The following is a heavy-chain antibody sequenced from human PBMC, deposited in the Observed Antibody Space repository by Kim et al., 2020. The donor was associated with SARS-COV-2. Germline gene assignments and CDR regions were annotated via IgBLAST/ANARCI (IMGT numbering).Heavy chain of an antibody. V-gene: IGHV3-23*01. Sequence: GGSLRLSCAASGFTFSSYAMSWVRQAPGKGLEWVSAISGSGGSTYYADSVKGRFTISRDNSKNTLYLQMNSLRAEDTAVYYCAKSAPFRVLMVYAIHTALDYWGQGTLVTVSS. J-gene: IGHJ4*02. D-gene: IGHD2-8*01. CDR3: AKSAPFRVLMVYAIHTALDY. CDR2: ISGSGGST. CDR1: GFTFSSYA.